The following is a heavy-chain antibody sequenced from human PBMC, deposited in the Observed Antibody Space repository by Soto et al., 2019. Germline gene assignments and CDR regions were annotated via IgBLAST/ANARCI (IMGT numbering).Heavy chain of an antibody. CDR3: AKGTVGPDWYSAF. CDR2: ISAYNGNT. J-gene: IGHJ2*01. V-gene: IGHV1-18*01. Sequence: GLEWMAWISAYNGNTKYAQKFQGRVTMTTDTFTSTAYMELHSLRADDTAVYTCAKGTVGPDWYSAFWGRGTLVTVS.